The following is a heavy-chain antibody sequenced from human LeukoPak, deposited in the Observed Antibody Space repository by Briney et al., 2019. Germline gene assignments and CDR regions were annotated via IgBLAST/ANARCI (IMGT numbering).Heavy chain of an antibody. Sequence: PGGSLRLSCAASGFTFSSYWMSWVRQAPGKGLEWVANIKQDGREKYYVDSVKGRFTISRDNAKNSLYLQMNSLRAEDTAVYYCVREITGGYFDYWGQGTLVTVSS. J-gene: IGHJ4*02. V-gene: IGHV3-7*01. CDR1: GFTFSSYW. D-gene: IGHD2-15*01. CDR2: IKQDGREK. CDR3: VREITGGYFDY.